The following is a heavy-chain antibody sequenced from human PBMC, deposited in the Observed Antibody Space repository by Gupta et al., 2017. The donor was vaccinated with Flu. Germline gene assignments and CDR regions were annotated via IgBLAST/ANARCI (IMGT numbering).Heavy chain of an antibody. J-gene: IGHJ4*02. CDR3: AKEAFCRSASCYTGFKSYFDF. D-gene: IGHD2-2*02. V-gene: IGHV3-30*18. Sequence: QVQLVESGGGVVQPGRSLRLSCAASGFTFSSFGMHWVRQAPGKGLELVAVISYNGADKVYADSVKGRFSISRDDSRNTLYLQMNNLRVDDTAVYYCAKEAFCRSASCYTGFKSYFDFWGQGILVSVSS. CDR2: ISYNGADK. CDR1: GFTFSSFG.